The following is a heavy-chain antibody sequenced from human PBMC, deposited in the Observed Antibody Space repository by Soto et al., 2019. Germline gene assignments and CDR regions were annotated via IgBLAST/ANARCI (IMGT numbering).Heavy chain of an antibody. Sequence: SQPLSLTCTVAGGSISSSGYYWSWIRQPPGKGLEWIGSIYYSGSTYYNPSLKSRVTISVDTSKNQFYLKLRSVTAADTAVYYCPRGSESVAAAAYSPPYYFDYWAQGTLVPVSS. CDR2: IYYSGST. D-gene: IGHD6-25*01. J-gene: IGHJ4*02. CDR1: GGSISSSGYY. CDR3: PRGSESVAAAAYSPPYYFDY. V-gene: IGHV4-39*01.